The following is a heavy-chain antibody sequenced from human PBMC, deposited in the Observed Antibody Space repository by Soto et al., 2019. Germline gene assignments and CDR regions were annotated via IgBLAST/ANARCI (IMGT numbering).Heavy chain of an antibody. CDR3: ARPPLEYSSSSYYYYYYMDV. V-gene: IGHV1-8*01. CDR2: MNPNSGNT. D-gene: IGHD6-6*01. J-gene: IGHJ6*03. Sequence: ASVKVSCKASGYTFTSYDINWVLQATGQGLEWMGWMNPNSGNTGYAQKFQGRVTMTRNTSISTAYMELSSLRSEDTAVYYCARPPLEYSSSSYYYYYYMDVWGKGTTVTVSS. CDR1: GYTFTSYD.